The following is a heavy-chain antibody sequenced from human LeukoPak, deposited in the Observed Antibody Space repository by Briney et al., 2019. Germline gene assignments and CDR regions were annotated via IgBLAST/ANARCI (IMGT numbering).Heavy chain of an antibody. Sequence: PSETLSLTCTVSGDSISSSSYYWGWIRQPPGKGLECIGYIYYSGSTYYNPSLKSRVTISVDTSKNQFSLKLSSVTAADTAVYYCARDTRMNIAAAGNFDPWGQGTLATVSS. V-gene: IGHV4-30-4*01. J-gene: IGHJ5*02. D-gene: IGHD6-13*01. CDR3: ARDTRMNIAAAGNFDP. CDR1: GDSISSSSYY. CDR2: IYYSGST.